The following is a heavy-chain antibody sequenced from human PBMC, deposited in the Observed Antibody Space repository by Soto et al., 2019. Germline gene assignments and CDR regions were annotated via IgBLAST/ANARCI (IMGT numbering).Heavy chain of an antibody. CDR3: ARDGPQLAPYAMDV. Sequence: QVQLVESGGNMVQPGRSLRLSCAASGFTFGNNAMHWVRHAAGKGLEWVAQIWFDGNNKYYTDSVKGRFTISRDNLKNTVYVQMDSLRADDTAVYYCARDGPQLAPYAMDVWGQGTTVIVSS. J-gene: IGHJ6*02. V-gene: IGHV3-33*01. CDR1: GFTFGNNA. CDR2: IWFDGNNK. D-gene: IGHD1-1*01.